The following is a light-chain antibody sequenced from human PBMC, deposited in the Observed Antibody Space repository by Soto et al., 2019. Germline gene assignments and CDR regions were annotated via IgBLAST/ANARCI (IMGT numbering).Light chain of an antibody. Sequence: EIVLTQSPATLSLSPWERATLSCRASQSVSSYLAWYQQKPGQAPRLLIYDASNRATGIPDRLSGSGSGTDFTLTISRLEPEDFAVYYCQQYGSLPITFGQGTRLEIK. CDR1: QSVSSY. CDR2: DAS. CDR3: QQYGSLPIT. V-gene: IGKV3-20*01. J-gene: IGKJ5*01.